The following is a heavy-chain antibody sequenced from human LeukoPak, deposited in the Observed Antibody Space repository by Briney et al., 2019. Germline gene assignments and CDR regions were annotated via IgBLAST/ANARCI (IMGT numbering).Heavy chain of an antibody. CDR2: ISDDGSNT. D-gene: IGHD5-18*01. CDR3: AKDADTATIIYWYFDL. J-gene: IGHJ2*01. CDR1: GFTFSNFG. V-gene: IGHV3-30*18. Sequence: GGPLRLSCAASGFTFSNFGMHWVRQAPGKGLEWVAVISDDGSNTYYADSVKGRFTISRGNSKNTLYLQLNSLRAEDTAVYYCAKDADTATIIYWYFDLWGRGTLVTVSS.